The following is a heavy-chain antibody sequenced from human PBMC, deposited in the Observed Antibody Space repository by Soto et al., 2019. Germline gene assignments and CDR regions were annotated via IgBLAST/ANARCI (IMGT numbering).Heavy chain of an antibody. J-gene: IGHJ3*02. CDR2: INPAGNVQ. Sequence: GGSLRLSCAASGLTFSISWMTWVRQAPGEGLEWVSNINPAGNVQQYADSVKERFTISRDNAKNSLFLQTSGLRVEDTTVYYCATANTPYAFDMWGQGTMVTVSS. V-gene: IGHV3-7*01. CDR1: GLTFSISW. CDR3: ATANTPYAFDM.